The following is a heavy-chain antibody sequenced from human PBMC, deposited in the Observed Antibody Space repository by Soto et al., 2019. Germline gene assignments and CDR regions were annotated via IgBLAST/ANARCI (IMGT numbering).Heavy chain of an antibody. J-gene: IGHJ6*03. CDR1: GFTFSSYA. D-gene: IGHD2-15*01. CDR3: ARIVVVVAAEGSPRKSGSGPLPYVDV. CDR2: ISGSGGST. V-gene: IGHV3-23*01. Sequence: GGSLRLSCAASGFTFSSYAMSWVRQAPGKGLEWVSAISGSGGSTYYADPVKGRFTISRDNSKNTLYLQMNSLRAEDTAVYYWARIVVVVAAEGSPRKSGSGPLPYVDVWGKGTTVTVS.